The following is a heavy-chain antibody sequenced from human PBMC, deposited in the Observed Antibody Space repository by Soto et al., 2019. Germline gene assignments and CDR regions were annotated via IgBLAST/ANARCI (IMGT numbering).Heavy chain of an antibody. J-gene: IGHJ4*02. CDR1: GFTFSNYG. CDR2: IWYDGSNK. V-gene: IGHV3-33*01. CDR3: ARHKGGDPYYFDY. D-gene: IGHD4-17*01. Sequence: QVQLVESGGGVVQPGMSLRLSCAASGFTFSNYGMHWVRQAPGKGLEWVAVIWYDGSNKYYADSVKGRVTISRDNSKNTLDLHMNTLRAEDTAVYYCARHKGGDPYYFDYWGQGTLVTVSS.